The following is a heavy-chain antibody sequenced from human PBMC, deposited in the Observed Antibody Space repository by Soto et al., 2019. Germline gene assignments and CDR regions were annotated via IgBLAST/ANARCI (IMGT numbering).Heavy chain of an antibody. CDR2: IHHSGST. V-gene: IGHV4-30-2*01. CDR3: ARYDSSGTDAFDI. CDR1: GGSISSGGYS. D-gene: IGHD3-22*01. Sequence: SETLSLTCAVSGGSISSGGYSWSWIRQPPGKGLEWIGYIHHSGSTYYNPSLKSRVTISVDRSKNQFSLKLSSVTAADMAVYYCARYDSSGTDAFDIWGQGTMVTVSS. J-gene: IGHJ3*02.